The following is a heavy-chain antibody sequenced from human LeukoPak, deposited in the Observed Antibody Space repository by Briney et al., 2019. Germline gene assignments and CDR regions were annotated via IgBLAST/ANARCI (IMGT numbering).Heavy chain of an antibody. Sequence: SETLSLTCNVSGASISGSDYNWSWPRQPPGKGLEWIASIFYSGTIYNNPSLKSRTLISVDTSKNQFSLRLTSVTAADTAVYFCATLDNSFDHWGQGTLVTVSS. V-gene: IGHV4-30-4*01. CDR1: GASISGSDYN. J-gene: IGHJ5*02. CDR3: ATLDNSFDH. CDR2: IFYSGTI.